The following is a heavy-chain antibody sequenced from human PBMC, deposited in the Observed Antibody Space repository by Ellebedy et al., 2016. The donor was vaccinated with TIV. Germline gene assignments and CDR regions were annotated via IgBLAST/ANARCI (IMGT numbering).Heavy chain of an antibody. Sequence: GGSLRLSCAGSGFTFDDYAMHWVRQAPGKGLEWVSGISWNSGSKGYADSVKGRFTISRDNAKNSLYLQMNSPRAEDMALYYCAKGGISGSRGYYYFYFDYWGQGTLVTVSS. D-gene: IGHD3-22*01. J-gene: IGHJ4*02. V-gene: IGHV3-9*03. CDR3: AKGGISGSRGYYYFYFDY. CDR2: ISWNSGSK. CDR1: GFTFDDYA.